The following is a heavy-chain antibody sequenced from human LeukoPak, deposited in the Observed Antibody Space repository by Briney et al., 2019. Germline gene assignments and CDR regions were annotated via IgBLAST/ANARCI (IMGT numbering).Heavy chain of an antibody. CDR2: IRYDGTNK. V-gene: IGHV3-30*02. CDR1: GFTFSSYA. CDR3: AKDPKLSKKPPDY. J-gene: IGHJ4*02. D-gene: IGHD3-16*02. Sequence: PGGSLRLSCAASGFTFSSYAMHWVRQAPGQGLEWVAFIRYDGTNKYYANSVKGRFTISRDNSNNTLYLQMNSLRAEDTAVYYCAKDPKLSKKPPDYWGQGTLVTVSS.